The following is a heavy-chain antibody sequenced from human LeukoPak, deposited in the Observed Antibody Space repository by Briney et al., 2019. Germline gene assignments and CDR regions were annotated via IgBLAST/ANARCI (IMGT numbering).Heavy chain of an antibody. CDR2: ISYDGSNN. V-gene: IGHV3-30*03. CDR1: GFTFSSYG. J-gene: IGHJ4*02. CDR3: ARSPHPFDY. Sequence: GRSLRLSCAASGFTFSSYGMHWVRQAPGKGLEWVAVISYDGSNNYYADSVKGRFTISRDNAKNSLYLQMNSLRAEDTAVYYCARSPHPFDYWGQGTLVTVSS.